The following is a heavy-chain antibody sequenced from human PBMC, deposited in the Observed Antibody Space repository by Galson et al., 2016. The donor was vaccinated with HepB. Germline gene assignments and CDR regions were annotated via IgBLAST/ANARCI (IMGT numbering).Heavy chain of an antibody. D-gene: IGHD2-15*01. CDR2: FSGNNGNT. CDR3: ARDLGYCSGGGCYRNWFNP. J-gene: IGHJ5*02. V-gene: IGHV1-18*01. CDR1: GYTFTSYG. Sequence: SVKVSCKASGYTFTSYGISWVRQAPGQGLEWMGWFSGNNGNTNYAQKVQGRVTMAKDTSTRTAYMKLRSLRSDDTAVDYCARDLGYCSGGGCYRNWFNPWGQGTLVTVSS.